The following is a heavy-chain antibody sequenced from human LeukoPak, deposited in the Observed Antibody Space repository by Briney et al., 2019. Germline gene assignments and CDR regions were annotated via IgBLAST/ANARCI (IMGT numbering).Heavy chain of an antibody. CDR1: GGSISSYY. CDR2: IYYSGST. CDR3: ARDSPHYYDRVHFDY. J-gene: IGHJ4*02. D-gene: IGHD3-22*01. V-gene: IGHV4-59*01. Sequence: SKTLSLTCTVSGGSISSYYWSWIRQPPGKGLEWIGYIYYSGSTNYNPSLKSRVTISVDTSKNQFSLKLSSVTAADTAVYYCARDSPHYYDRVHFDYWGQGTLVTVSS.